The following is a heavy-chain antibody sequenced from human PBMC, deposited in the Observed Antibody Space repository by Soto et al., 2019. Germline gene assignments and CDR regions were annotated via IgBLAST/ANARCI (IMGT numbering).Heavy chain of an antibody. J-gene: IGHJ6*02. CDR1: GYTFTSYA. Sequence: QVQLVQSGAEVKKPGASVKVSCKASGYTFTSYAMHWVRQAPGQRLEWMGWINAGNGNTKYSQKFQGRVTITRDTSASTAYMELSSLRSEDTAVYYCARDPIRRYCSSTSCYKGGYYGMDVWGQGTTVTVSS. D-gene: IGHD2-2*02. V-gene: IGHV1-3*01. CDR2: INAGNGNT. CDR3: ARDPIRRYCSSTSCYKGGYYGMDV.